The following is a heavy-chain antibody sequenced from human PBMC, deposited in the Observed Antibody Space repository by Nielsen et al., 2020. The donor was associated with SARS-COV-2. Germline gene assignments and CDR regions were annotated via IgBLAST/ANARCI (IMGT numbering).Heavy chain of an antibody. V-gene: IGHV1-18*04. Sequence: ASVKVSCKASGYTFTSYGISWVRQAPGQGLEWMGWISAYNGNTNYAQKLQGRVTMTTDTSTSTAYMELRGLRSDDTAVYYCARDPPYSSSHYYYYYMDVWGKGTTVTVSS. CDR3: ARDPPYSSSHYYYYYMDV. D-gene: IGHD6-6*01. J-gene: IGHJ6*03. CDR2: ISAYNGNT. CDR1: GYTFTSYG.